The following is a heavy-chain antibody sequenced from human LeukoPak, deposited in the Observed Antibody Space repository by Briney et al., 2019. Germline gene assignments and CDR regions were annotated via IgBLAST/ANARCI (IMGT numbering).Heavy chain of an antibody. CDR3: ARGHSGGYPGYYYYYMDV. Sequence: ASVKVSCKASGYTFTGYYMHWVRQAPGQGLEWMGWINPNSGGTNYAQKLQGRVTMTTDTSTSTAYMELRSLRSDDTAVYYCARGHSGGYPGYYYYYMDVWGKGTTVTVSS. V-gene: IGHV1-2*02. J-gene: IGHJ6*03. CDR2: INPNSGGT. CDR1: GYTFTGYY. D-gene: IGHD2-15*01.